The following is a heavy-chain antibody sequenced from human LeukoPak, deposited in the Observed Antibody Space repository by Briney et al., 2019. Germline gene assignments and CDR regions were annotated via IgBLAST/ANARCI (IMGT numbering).Heavy chain of an antibody. Sequence: SQTLSLTCTVSGGSISSGDYYWSWIRQPPGKGLEWIGYIHYSGSTYYNPSLKSRVTISVDTSKNQFSLKLSSVTAADTAVYYCARSNIVVVPAALFDYWGQGTLVTVSS. CDR3: ARSNIVVVPAALFDY. J-gene: IGHJ4*02. CDR1: GGSISSGDYY. V-gene: IGHV4-30-4*08. D-gene: IGHD2-2*01. CDR2: IHYSGST.